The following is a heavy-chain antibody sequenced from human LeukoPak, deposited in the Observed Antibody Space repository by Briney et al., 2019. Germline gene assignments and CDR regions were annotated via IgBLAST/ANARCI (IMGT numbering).Heavy chain of an antibody. V-gene: IGHV5-51*01. D-gene: IGHD3-10*01. CDR3: ARRVTMVRGVTILFDY. CDR2: IYPGDSDT. J-gene: IGHJ4*02. Sequence: TGESLKISCKGSGYSFTSYWIGWVRQMPGKGLEWMGIIYPGDSDTRYSPSFQGQVTISADKSISTAYLQWSSLKASDTAMYYCARRVTMVRGVTILFDYWGQGTLVTVSS. CDR1: GYSFTSYW.